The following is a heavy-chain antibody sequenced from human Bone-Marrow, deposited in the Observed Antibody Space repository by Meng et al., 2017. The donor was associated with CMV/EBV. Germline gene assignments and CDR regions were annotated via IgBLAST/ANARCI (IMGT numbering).Heavy chain of an antibody. CDR3: ARGPAGSYDFWSGYYTALYYYGMDV. Sequence: GGSLRLSCAASGFSFSAYAMHWVRWAPGKGLEWVAVIWNDGVNKYYSENVKGRFTISRDTSENTLYLQMNSLRADDTAVYYCARGPAGSYDFWSGYYTALYYYGMDVWGQGTTVTVSS. V-gene: IGHV3-33*01. CDR2: IWNDGVNK. J-gene: IGHJ6*02. CDR1: GFSFSAYA. D-gene: IGHD3-3*01.